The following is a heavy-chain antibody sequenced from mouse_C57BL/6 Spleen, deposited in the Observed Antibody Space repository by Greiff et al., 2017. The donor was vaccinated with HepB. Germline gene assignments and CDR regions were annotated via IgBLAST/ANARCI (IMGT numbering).Heavy chain of an antibody. V-gene: IGHV1-5*01. CDR3: TREEDYDGYYEGFAY. D-gene: IGHD2-3*01. CDR1: GYTFTSYW. CDR2: IYPGNSDT. J-gene: IGHJ3*01. Sequence: VQLQQSGTVLARPGASVKMSCKTSGYTFTSYWMHWVKQRPGQGLEWIGAIYPGNSDTSYNQKFKGKAKLTAVTSASTAYMELSSLTNEDSAVYYCTREEDYDGYYEGFAYWGQGTLVTVSA.